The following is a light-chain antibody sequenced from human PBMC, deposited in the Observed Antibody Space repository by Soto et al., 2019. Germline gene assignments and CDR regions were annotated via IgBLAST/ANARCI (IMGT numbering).Light chain of an antibody. Sequence: DIGLTQSPGTLSLSPGERATLSCRASQSVSSSFLAWYQQTPGQAPRLLNYGASSRATGIPDRFSGSGSGTDFTLTISRLEPEDFEVYYCQQYGSSPVTFGGGTKVDIK. V-gene: IGKV3-20*01. J-gene: IGKJ4*01. CDR1: QSVSSSF. CDR2: GAS. CDR3: QQYGSSPVT.